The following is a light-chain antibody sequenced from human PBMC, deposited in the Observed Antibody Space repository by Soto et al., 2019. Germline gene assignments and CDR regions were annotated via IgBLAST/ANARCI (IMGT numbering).Light chain of an antibody. J-gene: IGKJ2*01. CDR3: QQTHSVPYT. CDR2: TTS. CDR1: QSISSY. Sequence: DIQMIQSPSSLSASVGDRVTITCRASQSISSYLNWYKQKPGKAPNLLIYTTSNLQNGDPLRFSGSGSGTDFTLTISSLQPEDFAIYFCQQTHSVPYTFGQGTKVEIK. V-gene: IGKV1-39*01.